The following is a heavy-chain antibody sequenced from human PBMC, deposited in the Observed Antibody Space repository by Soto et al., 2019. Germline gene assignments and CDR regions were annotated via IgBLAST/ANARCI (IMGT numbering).Heavy chain of an antibody. Sequence: ASVKVSCKASGYTFTSYDINWVRQATGQRLEWMGWMNPNSGNTGYAQKLQGRVTMTRNTSMSTASMELSSLRSEDTAVYYCARGPMSCTSSSCPYFFDYWAQGTLVTVS. V-gene: IGHV1-8*01. CDR2: MNPNSGNT. J-gene: IGHJ4*02. D-gene: IGHD2-2*01. CDR1: GYTFTSYD. CDR3: ARGPMSCTSSSCPYFFDY.